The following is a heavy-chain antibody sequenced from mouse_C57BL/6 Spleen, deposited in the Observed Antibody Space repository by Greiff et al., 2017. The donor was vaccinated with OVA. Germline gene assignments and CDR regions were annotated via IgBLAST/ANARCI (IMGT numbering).Heavy chain of an antibody. CDR3: ARGEYFYFDY. D-gene: IGHD5-1*01. CDR1: GHTFPSYW. J-gene: IGHJ2*01. Sequence: VQPQQAGAEPVKPGALVKLSRKASGHTFPSYWMHWVKQRPGQGLEWIGEIDPSDRYTNYKQKFNDTSSFTVDTSSSTAYMQLSCLTSEDSAVYYCARGEYFYFDYWGQGTTLTVSS. V-gene: IGHV1-69*01. CDR2: IDPSDRYT.